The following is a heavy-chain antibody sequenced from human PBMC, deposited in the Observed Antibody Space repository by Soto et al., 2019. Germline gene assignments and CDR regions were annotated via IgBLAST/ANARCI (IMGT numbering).Heavy chain of an antibody. Sequence: GGSLRLSCAASGFTFSSYAMSWVRQAPGKGLEWVSAISGSGGSTYYADSAKGRFTISRANSKNTLYLQMNSLRAEDTAVYYCAKDRVPRLTTVTTDYWGQGTLVTVSS. D-gene: IGHD4-17*01. J-gene: IGHJ4*02. CDR2: ISGSGGST. V-gene: IGHV3-23*01. CDR3: AKDRVPRLTTVTTDY. CDR1: GFTFSSYA.